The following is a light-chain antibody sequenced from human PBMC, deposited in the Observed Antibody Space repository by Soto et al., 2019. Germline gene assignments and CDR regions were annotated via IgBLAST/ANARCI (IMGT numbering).Light chain of an antibody. J-gene: IGKJ4*01. CDR2: DAS. CDR3: QQFASYPLT. V-gene: IGKV3-20*01. CDR1: QSVSSN. Sequence: EIVLTQSPGTLSLSPGERATLSCRASQSVSSNLAWYQQKPGQAPTLLIYDASNRAAGIPDRFSGGGSGTDFTLTISRLEPEDFAVYYCQQFASYPLTFGGGTKVDIK.